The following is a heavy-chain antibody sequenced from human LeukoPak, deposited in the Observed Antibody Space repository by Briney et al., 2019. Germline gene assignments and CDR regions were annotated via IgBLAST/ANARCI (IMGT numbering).Heavy chain of an antibody. CDR1: GGTFSSYA. V-gene: IGHV3-23*01. CDR3: ARESREMATLIDY. J-gene: IGHJ4*02. CDR2: ISGSGGNT. Sequence: SCKASGGTFSSYAMSWVRQAPGKGLEWVSTISGSGGNTYYADSVKGRFTISRDNAKNSLYLQMNSLRAEDTGVYYCARESREMATLIDYWGQGTLVTVSS. D-gene: IGHD5-24*01.